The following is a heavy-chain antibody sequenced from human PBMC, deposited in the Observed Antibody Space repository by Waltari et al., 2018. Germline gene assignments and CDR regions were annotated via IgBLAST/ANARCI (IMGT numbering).Heavy chain of an antibody. CDR3: TRTIVGATPYYFDY. CDR1: GFTFGDYA. J-gene: IGHJ4*02. D-gene: IGHD1-26*01. V-gene: IGHV3-49*03. Sequence: GESGGGLVQPGRSLRLSCTASGFTFGDYAMSWFRQAPGKGLEWVGFIRSKAYGGTTEYAASVKGRITISRDDSKSIAYLQMNSLKTEDTAVYYCTRTIVGATPYYFDYWGQGTLVTVSS. CDR2: IRSKAYGGTT.